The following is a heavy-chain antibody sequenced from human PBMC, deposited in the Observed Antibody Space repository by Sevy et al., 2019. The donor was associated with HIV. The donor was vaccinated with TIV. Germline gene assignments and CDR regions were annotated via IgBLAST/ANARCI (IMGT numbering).Heavy chain of an antibody. Sequence: GGSLRLSCAASGFTFSGSAMHWVRQASGKGLEWVGRIRSRVNSDATAYAASVKGRFTISRDDSENTAFLQMSSLKTEDTAVYYCTASMKTDVLRYFDWLEEPPFDHWGQGTLVTVSS. J-gene: IGHJ4*02. CDR2: IRSRVNSDAT. CDR3: TASMKTDVLRYFDWLEEPPFDH. CDR1: GFTFSGSA. D-gene: IGHD3-9*01. V-gene: IGHV3-73*01.